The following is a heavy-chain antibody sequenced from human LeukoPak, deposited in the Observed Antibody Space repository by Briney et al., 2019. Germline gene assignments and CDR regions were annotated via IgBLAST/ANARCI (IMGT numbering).Heavy chain of an antibody. CDR2: IYYSGST. J-gene: IGHJ5*02. V-gene: IGHV4-39*07. CDR3: ARGRYSSSWYDWFDP. CDR1: GGSISSSSYY. D-gene: IGHD6-13*01. Sequence: SETLSLTCTVSGGSISSSSYYWGWIRQPPGKGLEWIGSIYYSGSTYSNPSLKSRVTISVDTSKNQFSLKLSSVTAADTAVYYCARGRYSSSWYDWFDPWGQGTLVTVSS.